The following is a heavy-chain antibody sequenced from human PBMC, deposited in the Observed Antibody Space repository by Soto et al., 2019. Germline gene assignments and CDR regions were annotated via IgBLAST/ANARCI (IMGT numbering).Heavy chain of an antibody. Sequence: PSETLSLTCTVSGGSISSSSYYWGWIRQPPGKGLEWIGSIYYSGSTYYNPSLKSRVTISVDTSKNQFSLKLSSVTAADTAVYYCARSGYSYGPTDYYYGMDAWGQGTTVTVSS. CDR3: ARSGYSYGPTDYYYGMDA. V-gene: IGHV4-39*01. J-gene: IGHJ6*02. CDR1: GGSISSSSYY. CDR2: IYYSGST. D-gene: IGHD5-18*01.